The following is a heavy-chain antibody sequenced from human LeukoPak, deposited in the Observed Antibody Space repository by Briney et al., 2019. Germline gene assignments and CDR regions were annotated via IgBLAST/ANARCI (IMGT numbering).Heavy chain of an antibody. Sequence: SETLSLTCTVSGGSISSGGYYWSWIRQHPGKGLEWIGYIYYSGSTYYNPSLKSRVTISVDTSKNQFSLKLSSVIAADTAVYYCARSSTTYMDVWGKGTTVTVSS. CDR3: ARSSTTYMDV. CDR2: IYYSGST. D-gene: IGHD2-2*01. J-gene: IGHJ6*03. CDR1: GGSISSGGYY. V-gene: IGHV4-31*03.